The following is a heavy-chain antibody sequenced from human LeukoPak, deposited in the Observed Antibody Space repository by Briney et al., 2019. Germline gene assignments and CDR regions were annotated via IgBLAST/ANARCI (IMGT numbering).Heavy chain of an antibody. D-gene: IGHD6-6*01. Sequence: SETLSLTCGVYGGSFSGYHWTWIRLRPGKGLDWIGDIDHSGSAHYNPSLKSRVTISIDTSNKQFSLNLHSATAADTAVYYCARGFPTSSRWFDPWGQGTLVTIFS. V-gene: IGHV4-34*01. CDR3: ARGFPTSSRWFDP. J-gene: IGHJ5*02. CDR2: IDHSGSA. CDR1: GGSFSGYH.